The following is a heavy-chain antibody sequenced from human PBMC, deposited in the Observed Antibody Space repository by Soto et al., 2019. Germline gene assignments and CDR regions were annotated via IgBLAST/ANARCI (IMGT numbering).Heavy chain of an antibody. Sequence: SETLSLTCTFSGASFSQSGRFWTWIRQFPGKGLEWVGYIYSSGSTHYNPSLQSRLSLSLDTSKSQFSLNLTSVTAADTAIYYCARGTMLRGPGYYYGLDVWGQGTTVTVSS. CDR3: ARGTMLRGPGYYYGLDV. CDR2: IYSSGST. CDR1: GASFSQSGRF. D-gene: IGHD3-10*01. V-gene: IGHV4-31*03. J-gene: IGHJ6*02.